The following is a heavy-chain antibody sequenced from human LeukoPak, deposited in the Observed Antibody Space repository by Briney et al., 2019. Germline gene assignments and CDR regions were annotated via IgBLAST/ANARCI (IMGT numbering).Heavy chain of an antibody. CDR3: ARDPNYYGSGSYYNELDY. Sequence: ASVKVSCKASGYTFTSYGISWVRQAPGQGLEWMGWISAYNGNTNYAQKLQGRVTVTTDTSTSTAYMELRSLRSDDTAVYYCARDPNYYGSGSYYNELDYWGQGTLVTVSS. CDR2: ISAYNGNT. V-gene: IGHV1-18*01. CDR1: GYTFTSYG. D-gene: IGHD3-10*01. J-gene: IGHJ4*02.